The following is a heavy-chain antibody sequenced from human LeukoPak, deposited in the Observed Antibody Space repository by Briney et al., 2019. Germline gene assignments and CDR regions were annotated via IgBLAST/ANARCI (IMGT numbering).Heavy chain of an antibody. CDR1: GGSISSGGYY. CDR2: IYHSGST. CDR3: ARGKNTRTPKGGSSWFDP. Sequence: MPSETLSLTCTVSGGSISSGGYYWSWIRQPPGKGLEWIGYIYHSGSTYYNPSLKSRVTISVDRSKNQFSLKLSSVTAADTAVYYCARGKNTRTPKGGSSWFDPWGQGTLVTVSS. V-gene: IGHV4-30-2*01. D-gene: IGHD2-15*01. J-gene: IGHJ5*02.